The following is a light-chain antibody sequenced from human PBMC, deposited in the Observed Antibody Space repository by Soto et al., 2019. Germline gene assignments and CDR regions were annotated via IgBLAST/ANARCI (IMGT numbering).Light chain of an antibody. Sequence: QSALTQPASVSGSSGQSITISCTGTSSDVGGYNYVSWYQQHPGKAPKLMIYEVSNRPSGVSNRFSGSKSGNTASLTISGLQAEDEADYYCSSYTSSSLVVFGGGTKLTVL. V-gene: IGLV2-14*01. CDR2: EVS. CDR1: SSDVGGYNY. CDR3: SSYTSSSLVV. J-gene: IGLJ2*01.